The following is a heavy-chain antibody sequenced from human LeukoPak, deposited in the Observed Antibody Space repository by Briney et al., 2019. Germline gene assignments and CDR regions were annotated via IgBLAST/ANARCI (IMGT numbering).Heavy chain of an antibody. Sequence: PGGSLRLSCAASGFTFSSYAMSWVRQAPGKGLEWVSAISGSGGSTYYADSVKGRFTISRDNSKNTLYLQMNSLRAEATAVYYCAKSRRYYDFWSDYYGLDAFDIWGQGTMVTVSS. CDR1: GFTFSSYA. D-gene: IGHD3-3*01. V-gene: IGHV3-23*01. CDR3: AKSRRYYDFWSDYYGLDAFDI. J-gene: IGHJ3*02. CDR2: ISGSGGST.